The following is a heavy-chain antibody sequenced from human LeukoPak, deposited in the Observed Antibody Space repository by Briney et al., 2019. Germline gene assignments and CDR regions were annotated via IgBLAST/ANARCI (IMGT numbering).Heavy chain of an antibody. V-gene: IGHV1-2*02. CDR3: ARAEGLHAGGDY. Sequence: ASVKVSCKASGYTFTGYYMHWVRQAPGQGLEWMGWINPNSGGTNYAQKFQGRVTMTRDTSISTAYMELSRLRSDDTAVYYCARAEGLHAGGDYWGQGTLVTVSS. CDR2: INPNSGGT. J-gene: IGHJ4*02. D-gene: IGHD3-16*01. CDR1: GYTFTGYY.